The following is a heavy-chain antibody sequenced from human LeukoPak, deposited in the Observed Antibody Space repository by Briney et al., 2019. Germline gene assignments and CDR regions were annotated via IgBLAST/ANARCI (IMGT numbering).Heavy chain of an antibody. Sequence: ASVKVSCKASGYTFTSYDINWVRQATGQGLEWMGWMNPNSGNTGYAQKFQGRATMTRNTSISTAYMELSSLRSEDTAVYYCARVSSSTVWGLGYWGQGTLVTVSS. J-gene: IGHJ4*02. D-gene: IGHD6-6*01. V-gene: IGHV1-8*01. CDR2: MNPNSGNT. CDR3: ARVSSSTVWGLGY. CDR1: GYTFTSYD.